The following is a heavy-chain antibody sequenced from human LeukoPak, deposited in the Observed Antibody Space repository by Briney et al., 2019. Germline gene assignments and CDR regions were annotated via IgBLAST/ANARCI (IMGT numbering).Heavy chain of an antibody. J-gene: IGHJ4*02. CDR3: ARDRSRIAAAGIGDY. CDR1: GGTFSSYA. V-gene: IGHV1-18*01. Sequence: GASVKVSCKASGGTFSSYAISWVRQAPGQGLEWMGWISAYNGNTNYAQKLQGRVTMTTDTSTSTVYMELRSLRSDDTAVYYCARDRSRIAAAGIGDYWGQGTLVTVSS. D-gene: IGHD6-13*01. CDR2: ISAYNGNT.